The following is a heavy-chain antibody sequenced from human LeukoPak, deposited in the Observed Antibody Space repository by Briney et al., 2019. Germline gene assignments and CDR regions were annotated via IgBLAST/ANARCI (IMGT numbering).Heavy chain of an antibody. CDR3: ARPLTDYYGMDV. V-gene: IGHV1-69*13. J-gene: IGHJ6*02. CDR1: GGTFSSYA. Sequence: GASVKVSCKASGGTFSSYAISWVRQAPGQGLEWMGGIIPIFGTANYAQKSQGRVTITADESTSTAYMELSSLRSEDTAVYYCARPLTDYYGMDVWGQGTTVTVSS. CDR2: IIPIFGTA.